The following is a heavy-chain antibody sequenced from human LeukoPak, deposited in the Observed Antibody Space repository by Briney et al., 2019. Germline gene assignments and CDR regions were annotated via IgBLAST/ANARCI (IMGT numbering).Heavy chain of an antibody. CDR3: ARGFTAEWLVDY. Sequence: PGGSLRLSCAASGFTFSSYTMNWVRQAPGQGLEWISYITSSSSTMFYADSVRGRFTISRDNAKNSLYLQMNSLRAEDTAVYYCARGFTAEWLVDYWGQGTLVTASS. CDR2: ITSSSSTM. V-gene: IGHV3-48*04. J-gene: IGHJ4*02. D-gene: IGHD6-19*01. CDR1: GFTFSSYT.